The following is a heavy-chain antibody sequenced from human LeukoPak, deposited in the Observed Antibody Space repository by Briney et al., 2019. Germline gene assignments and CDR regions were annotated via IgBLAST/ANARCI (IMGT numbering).Heavy chain of an antibody. V-gene: IGHV5-51*01. Sequence: GESLKISCKGSGYSFTSYWIGWVRQMPGKGLKWMGIIYPGDSDTRYSPSFQGQVTISADKSISTAYLQWSSLKASDTAMYYCARSRYYGSGRGSAMFDYWGQGTLVTVSS. CDR3: ARSRYYGSGRGSAMFDY. J-gene: IGHJ4*02. CDR2: IYPGDSDT. D-gene: IGHD3-10*01. CDR1: GYSFTSYW.